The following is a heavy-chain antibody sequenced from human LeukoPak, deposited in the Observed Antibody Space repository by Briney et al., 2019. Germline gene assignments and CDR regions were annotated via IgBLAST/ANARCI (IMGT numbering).Heavy chain of an antibody. D-gene: IGHD4/OR15-4a*01. CDR2: ISYSGST. CDR1: GDSISSYY. CDR3: ARDRCFWS. V-gene: IGHV4-59*01. J-gene: IGHJ5*02. Sequence: SETLSLTCTVSGDSISSYYWSWVRQPPGKGLEWIGYISYSGSTNYNPSLKSRVTISVDTSKNQFSLKLISVSAADTAVYYCARDRCFWSWGQGTLVTVSS.